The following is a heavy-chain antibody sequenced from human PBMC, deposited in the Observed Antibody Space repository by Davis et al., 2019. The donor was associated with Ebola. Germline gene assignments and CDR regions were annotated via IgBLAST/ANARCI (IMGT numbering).Heavy chain of an antibody. J-gene: IGHJ3*01. V-gene: IGHV3-21*04. CDR1: GFTFSSNS. Sequence: PGGSLRLSCAASGFTFSSNSMNWVRQAPGKGLEWVSFISSSSNYIYYADSVKGRFTVSRDNAKNSLFLQMNSLRAEDTALYHCARGPYYTSGWNGAFDVWGQGTVVTVSS. D-gene: IGHD6-19*01. CDR3: ARGPYYTSGWNGAFDV. CDR2: ISSSSNYI.